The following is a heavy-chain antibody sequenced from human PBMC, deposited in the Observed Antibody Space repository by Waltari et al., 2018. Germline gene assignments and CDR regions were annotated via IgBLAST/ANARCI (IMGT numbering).Heavy chain of an antibody. CDR3: ARQYCGGDCYWDYFEY. J-gene: IGHJ4*02. CDR2: INQDGSDR. D-gene: IGHD2-21*02. CDR1: GFTFGGFW. V-gene: IGHV3-7*01. Sequence: EVRLVESGGGLALPGDSLRLSCAASGFTFGGFWMNWVRQAPGKGLEWVASINQDGSDRSYVDSVKGRFTISRDSTKNSLFLEMNGLTAGDTAVYYCARQYCGGDCYWDYFEYWGQGTLVTVSS.